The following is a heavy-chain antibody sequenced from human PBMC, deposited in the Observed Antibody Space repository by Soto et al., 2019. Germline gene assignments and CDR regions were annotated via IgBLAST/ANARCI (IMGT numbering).Heavy chain of an antibody. J-gene: IGHJ6*02. V-gene: IGHV3-48*01. CDR2: ISSSSSTI. D-gene: IGHD3-10*01. Sequence: GGSLRLSCAASGFTFSSYSMNWVRQAPGKGLEWVSYISSSSSTIYYADSVKGRFTISRDNAKNSLYLQMNSLRAEDTALYYCAKDAITMVRGVISYYGMDGWGQGTTVTVSS. CDR1: GFTFSSYS. CDR3: AKDAITMVRGVISYYGMDG.